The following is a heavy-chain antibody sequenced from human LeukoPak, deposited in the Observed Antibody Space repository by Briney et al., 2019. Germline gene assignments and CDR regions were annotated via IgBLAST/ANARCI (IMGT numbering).Heavy chain of an antibody. CDR3: VRDSKCTSASCYPFDY. D-gene: IGHD2-2*01. J-gene: IGHJ4*02. Sequence: SETLSLTCAASGYSISSGYYCGWIRQPPGKGLEWIGSMYHSGSTYYNPSLKSRVTLSVDTSKNQFSLKLSSVTAADTAVYYCVRDSKCTSASCYPFDYWGQGTPVTVSS. V-gene: IGHV4-38-2*02. CDR1: GYSISSGYY. CDR2: MYHSGST.